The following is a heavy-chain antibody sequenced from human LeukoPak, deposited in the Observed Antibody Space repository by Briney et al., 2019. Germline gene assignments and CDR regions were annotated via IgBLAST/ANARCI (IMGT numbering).Heavy chain of an antibody. D-gene: IGHD1-26*01. J-gene: IGHJ5*02. V-gene: IGHV3-66*02. CDR1: GFAVSTNY. CDR2: IYSDGST. Sequence: GGSLRLSCAASGFAVSTNYLSWVRQAPGKGLEWVSVIYSDGSTYYTDSVKGRFTISRDNSKNTLYLQVSSLRPEDTAVYYCARDQRSESYYPWGWFDPWGQGTLVTVSS. CDR3: ARDQRSESYYPWGWFDP.